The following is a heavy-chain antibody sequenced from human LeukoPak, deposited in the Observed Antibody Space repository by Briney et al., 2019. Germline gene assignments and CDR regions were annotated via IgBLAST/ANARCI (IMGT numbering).Heavy chain of an antibody. CDR3: AKDKLPAAD. Sequence: GGSLRLSCAASGFTFSSYGMHWVRQAPGKGLEWVAVISYDGSNKYYADSVKGRFTISRDNSKNTLYLQMNSLRAEDTAVYYCAKDKLPAADWGQGTLVTVSS. D-gene: IGHD2-2*01. CDR2: ISYDGSNK. J-gene: IGHJ4*02. CDR1: GFTFSSYG. V-gene: IGHV3-30*18.